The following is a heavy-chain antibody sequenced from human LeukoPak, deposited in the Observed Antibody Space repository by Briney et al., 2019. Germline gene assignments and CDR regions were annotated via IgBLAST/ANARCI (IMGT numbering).Heavy chain of an antibody. CDR3: ASGGVVINFDF. CDR2: ISNDGSNE. CDR1: GFTFSRYS. D-gene: IGHD3-10*01. J-gene: IGHJ4*02. Sequence: GGFLRLSYAVSGFTFSRYSMHWDRQASGKGLEWVAVISNDGSNEDYGDSVKGRFTISRDNSKNTLCLQMNSLRAEDTAVYYCASGGVVINFDFWGQGTLVTVSS. V-gene: IGHV3-30*04.